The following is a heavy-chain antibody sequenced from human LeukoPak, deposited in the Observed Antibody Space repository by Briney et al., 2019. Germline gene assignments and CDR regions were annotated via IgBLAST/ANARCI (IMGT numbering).Heavy chain of an antibody. Sequence: GGSLRLSCAASGFTFSTYEMHWVRQAPGKGLEWVSYISSSGSTIYYADSVKGRFTISRDNAKNSLYLQMNSLRAEDTAVYYCARDGVGYYDSSGYYLGAFDIWGQGTMVTVSS. J-gene: IGHJ3*02. D-gene: IGHD3-22*01. CDR2: ISSSGSTI. CDR1: GFTFSTYE. V-gene: IGHV3-48*03. CDR3: ARDGVGYYDSSGYYLGAFDI.